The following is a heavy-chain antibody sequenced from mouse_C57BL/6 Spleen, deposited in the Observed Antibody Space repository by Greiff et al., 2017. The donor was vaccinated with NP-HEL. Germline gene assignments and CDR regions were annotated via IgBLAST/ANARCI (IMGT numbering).Heavy chain of an antibody. J-gene: IGHJ1*03. CDR3: TRYYGNSYWYFDV. Sequence: DVQLQESGAELVRPGASVKLSCTASGFNIKDDYMHWVKQRPEQGLEWIGWIDPENGDTEYASKFQGKATITADTSSNTAYLQLSSLTSEDTAVYYCTRYYGNSYWYFDVWGTGTTVTVSS. V-gene: IGHV14-4*01. CDR1: GFNIKDDY. CDR2: IDPENGDT. D-gene: IGHD2-1*01.